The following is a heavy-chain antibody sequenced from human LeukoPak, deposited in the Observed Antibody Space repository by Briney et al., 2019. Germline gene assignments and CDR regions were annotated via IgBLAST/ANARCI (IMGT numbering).Heavy chain of an antibody. CDR1: GFTFSDYY. J-gene: IGHJ6*02. V-gene: IGHV3-11*04. Sequence: GGSLRLSCAASGFTFSDYYMSWIRQAPGKGLEWVSYISSSGSTTYYADSVKGRFTISRDNAKNSLYLQMNSLRAEDTAVYYCARDWYGSGSRTYYGMDVWGQGTTVTVSS. CDR3: ARDWYGSGSRTYYGMDV. CDR2: ISSSGSTT. D-gene: IGHD3-10*01.